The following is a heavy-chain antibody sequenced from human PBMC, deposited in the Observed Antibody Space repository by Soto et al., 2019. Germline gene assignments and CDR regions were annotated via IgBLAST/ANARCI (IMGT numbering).Heavy chain of an antibody. CDR3: ARDLYPFDY. Sequence: SETLSLTCTVSGGSISPYYWGCIRQPPGKGLEWVGYIYYGGSTSYNPSLKSRVTRSLETSKSQFSLWLSSVTAADRAVYYCARDLYPFDYWGRGTLLTVSS. CDR1: GGSISPYY. J-gene: IGHJ4*01. V-gene: IGHV4-59*12. D-gene: IGHD2-2*02. CDR2: IYYGGST.